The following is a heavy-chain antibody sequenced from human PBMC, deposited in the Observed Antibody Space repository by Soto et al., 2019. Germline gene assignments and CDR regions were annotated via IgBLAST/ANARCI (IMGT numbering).Heavy chain of an antibody. CDR2: INPNIGST. V-gene: IGHV1-2*02. CDR3: ARVSSSSWPPFDY. J-gene: IGHJ4*02. CDR1: GYTFSGHY. D-gene: IGHD6-13*01. Sequence: ASVKVSCKAPGYTFSGHYMHWVRQAPGQGLEWMGWINPNIGSTNYARKFQGRVTMTRDTSIRTVYMDLSRLRSDDTAVYYCARVSSSSWPPFDYWGQGTLVTV.